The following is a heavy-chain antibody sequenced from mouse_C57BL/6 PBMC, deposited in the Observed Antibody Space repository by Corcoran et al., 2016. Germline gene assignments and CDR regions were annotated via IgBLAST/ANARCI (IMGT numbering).Heavy chain of an antibody. CDR2: INTYSGVP. V-gene: IGHV9-3*01. CDR3: ARFYYGTAWFAY. J-gene: IGHJ3*01. D-gene: IGHD2-1*01. CDR1: GYTFTTYG. Sequence: QIQLVQSGPELKKPGETVKISCKASGYTFTTYGMSWVKQAPGKGLKWMGWINTYSGVPTDAADFKGRFAFSLETSASTAYLQINNLKNEDTARYFWARFYYGTAWFAYWRQGTLVTVSA.